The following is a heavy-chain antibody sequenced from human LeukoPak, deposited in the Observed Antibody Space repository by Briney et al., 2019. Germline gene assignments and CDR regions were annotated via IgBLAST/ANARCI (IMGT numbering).Heavy chain of an antibody. CDR3: ARVAVTTVYYYYMDV. CDR1: GGSFSGYY. Sequence: SATLSLTCAVYGGSFSGYYWSWIRQPPGKGLEWIGEINHSGSTNYNPSLKSRVTISVDTSKNQFSLKLSSVTAADTAVYYCARVAVTTVYYYYMDVWGKGTTVTVSS. CDR2: INHSGST. V-gene: IGHV4-34*01. J-gene: IGHJ6*03. D-gene: IGHD1/OR15-1a*01.